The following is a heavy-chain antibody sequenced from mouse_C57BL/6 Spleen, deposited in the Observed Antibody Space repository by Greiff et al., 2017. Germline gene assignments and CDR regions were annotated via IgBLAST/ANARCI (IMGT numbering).Heavy chain of an antibody. CDR1: GFTFTDYY. Sequence: DVQLVESGGGLVQPGGSLSLSCAASGFTFTDYYMSWVRQSPGKALEWLGFIRNKANGYTTEYSASVKGRFTISRDNSQSILYLQMNALRAEDSATYYCASQKLGRSYAMDYWGQGTSVTVSA. V-gene: IGHV7-3*01. D-gene: IGHD4-1*01. J-gene: IGHJ4*01. CDR2: IRNKANGYTT. CDR3: ASQKLGRSYAMDY.